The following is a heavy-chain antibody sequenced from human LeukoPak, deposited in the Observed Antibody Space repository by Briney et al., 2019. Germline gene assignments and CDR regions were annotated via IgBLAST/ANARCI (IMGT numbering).Heavy chain of an antibody. D-gene: IGHD3-3*01. CDR3: ARITYDFWSGYSGPRFDP. Sequence: GGSLRLSCAASGFTFSSYSMNWVRQAPGKGLEWVSYISSSSSTIHYADSVKGRFTISRDNAKNSLYLQMNSLRAEDTAVYYCARITYDFWSGYSGPRFDPWGQGTLVTVSS. CDR2: ISSSSSTI. CDR1: GFTFSSYS. V-gene: IGHV3-48*04. J-gene: IGHJ5*02.